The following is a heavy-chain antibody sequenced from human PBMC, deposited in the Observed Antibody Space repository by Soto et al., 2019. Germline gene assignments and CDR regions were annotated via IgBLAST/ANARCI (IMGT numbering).Heavy chain of an antibody. CDR1: GFTFSSYA. CDR2: ISGSGGSA. D-gene: IGHD4-17*01. J-gene: IGHJ5*02. V-gene: IGHV3-23*01. CDR3: EESPRESTETDNWFDL. Sequence: EVQLLESGGGLVQPGGSLRLSCAASGFTFSSYAMSWVRQAPGKGLEWVSAISGSGGSAYYADSVKGRFTISRDNSKNTLYGQKNKLSAEDTAVYYCEESPRESTETDNWFDLWGQGTLVT.